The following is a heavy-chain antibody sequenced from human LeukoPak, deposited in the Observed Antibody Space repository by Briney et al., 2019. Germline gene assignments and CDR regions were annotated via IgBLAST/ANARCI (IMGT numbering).Heavy chain of an antibody. V-gene: IGHV1-69*01. Sequence: SVKVSCKASGGTFSKYTISWVRQRPGQGLEWMGGITPLFGTANYAQKFQGRVTITADESTSTAYMELSSLRSEDTAVYYCAKVAAHNWFDPWGQGTLVTVSS. CDR2: ITPLFGTA. CDR1: GGTFSKYT. CDR3: AKVAAHNWFDP. D-gene: IGHD2-15*01. J-gene: IGHJ5*02.